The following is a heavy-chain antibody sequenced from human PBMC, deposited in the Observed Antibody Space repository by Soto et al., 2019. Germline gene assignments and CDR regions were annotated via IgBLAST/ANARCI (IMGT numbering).Heavy chain of an antibody. J-gene: IGHJ3*02. V-gene: IGHV3-9*01. CDR2: ISWNSGSI. D-gene: IGHD6-6*01. CDR1: GFTFDDYA. Sequence: GGSLRLSCAASGFTFDDYAMHWVRQAPGKGLEWVSGISWNSGSIGYADSVKGRFTISRDNAKNSLYLQMNSLRAEDTALYYCAKDGIAARLGAFDIWGQGTMGTVSS. CDR3: AKDGIAARLGAFDI.